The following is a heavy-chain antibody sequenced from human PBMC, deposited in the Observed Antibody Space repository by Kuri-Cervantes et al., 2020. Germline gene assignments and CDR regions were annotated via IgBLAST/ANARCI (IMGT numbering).Heavy chain of an antibody. J-gene: IGHJ4*02. CDR3: ARDSGSYPDY. CDR2: ISSSGSTI. Sequence: GESLKISCAASGFTFSDYYMSWIRQAPGKGLEWVSYISSSGSTIYYTNSVKGRFTISRDNAKNSLYLQMNSLRAEDTAVYYCARDSGSYPDYWGQGTLVTVSS. V-gene: IGHV3-11*01. CDR1: GFTFSDYY. D-gene: IGHD1-26*01.